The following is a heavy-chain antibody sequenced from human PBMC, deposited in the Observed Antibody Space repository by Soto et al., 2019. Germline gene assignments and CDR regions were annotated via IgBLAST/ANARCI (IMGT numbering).Heavy chain of an antibody. CDR3: ARDRGVAPPVAGNTHYYYYMDV. CDR2: ISAYKGNT. Sequence: QDQLVQSGVEVKKPWASVKVSCKASGYSFTNYGITWVRQAPGQGFEWMGWISAYKGNTNYAQKIQGRVTLTTDASTSTAYLELRSLRSDDTAVYYCARDRGVAPPVAGNTHYYYYMDVWGKGTTVTVSS. CDR1: GYSFTNYG. V-gene: IGHV1-18*01. J-gene: IGHJ6*03. D-gene: IGHD6-19*01.